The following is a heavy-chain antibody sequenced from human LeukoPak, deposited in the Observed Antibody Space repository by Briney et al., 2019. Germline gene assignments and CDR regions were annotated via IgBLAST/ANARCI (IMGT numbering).Heavy chain of an antibody. CDR1: GFTFSSYS. CDR2: I. Sequence: GGSLRLSCAASGFTFSSYSMNWVRQAPGKGLEWVSSIKGRFTISRDNAKNSLYLQMNSLRAEDTAVYYCAREDEVVPAAIGVYWGQGTLVTVSS. V-gene: IGHV3-21*01. CDR3: AREDEVVPAAIGVY. J-gene: IGHJ4*02. D-gene: IGHD2-2*01.